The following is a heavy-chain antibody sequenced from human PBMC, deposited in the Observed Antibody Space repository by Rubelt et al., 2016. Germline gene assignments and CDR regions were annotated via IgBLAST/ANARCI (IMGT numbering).Heavy chain of an antibody. D-gene: IGHD4-17*01. CDR2: ISGSGGST. V-gene: IGHV3-23*01. CDR3: AKVPIRTVTSTFDY. CDR1: GFTFSSYA. Sequence: EVQLLESGGGLVQPGGSLRLSCAASGFTFSSYAMSWVRQAPGKGLAWVSAISGSGGSTHYADSVKGRCTIARENSKSTLYLQMNSVGAEDTAVYYCAKVPIRTVTSTFDYWGQGTLVTVSS. J-gene: IGHJ4*02.